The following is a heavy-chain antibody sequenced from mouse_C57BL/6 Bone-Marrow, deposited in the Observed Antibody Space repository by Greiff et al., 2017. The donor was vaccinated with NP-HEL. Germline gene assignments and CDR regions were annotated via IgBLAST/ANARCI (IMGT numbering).Heavy chain of an antibody. CDR2: IDPETGGT. V-gene: IGHV1-15*01. CDR1: GYTFTDYE. Sequence: VQLQQSGAELVRPGASVTLSCKASGYTFTDYEMHWVKQTPVHGLEWIGAIDPETGGTAYNQKFKGKAILTADKSSSTAYMELRSLTSEDSAVYYCTRGGSSPFDYWGQGTTLTVSS. D-gene: IGHD1-1*01. CDR3: TRGGSSPFDY. J-gene: IGHJ2*01.